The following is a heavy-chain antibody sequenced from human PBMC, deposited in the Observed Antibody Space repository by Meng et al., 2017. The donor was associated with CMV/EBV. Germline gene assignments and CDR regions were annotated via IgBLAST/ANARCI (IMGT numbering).Heavy chain of an antibody. CDR1: GFTFSSYS. Sequence: GGSLRLSCAASGFTFSSYSMNWVRQAPGKGLEWVSSISSSSSYIYYADSVKGRFTISRDSAKNSLYLQMNSLRAEDTAVYYCARDPGRIAARPWYWGQGTLVTVSS. CDR3: ARDPGRIAARPWY. CDR2: ISSSSSYI. D-gene: IGHD6-6*01. J-gene: IGHJ4*02. V-gene: IGHV3-21*01.